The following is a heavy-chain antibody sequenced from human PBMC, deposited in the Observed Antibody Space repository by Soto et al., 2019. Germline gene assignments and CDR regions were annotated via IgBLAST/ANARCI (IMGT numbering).Heavy chain of an antibody. CDR3: ARRFIYDSSGYYSVYFDY. CDR2: IYYSGST. V-gene: IGHV4-39*01. D-gene: IGHD3-22*01. CDR1: GGSISSSSYY. Sequence: QLQLQESGPGLVKPSETLSLTCTVSGGSISSSSYYWGWIRQPPGKGLEWIGSIYYSGSTYYNPSLKSRVTISVDTSKNQFSLKLSSVTAADTAVYYCARRFIYDSSGYYSVYFDYWGQGTLVTVSS. J-gene: IGHJ4*02.